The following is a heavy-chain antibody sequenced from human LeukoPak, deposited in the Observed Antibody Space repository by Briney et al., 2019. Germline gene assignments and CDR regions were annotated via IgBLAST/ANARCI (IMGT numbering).Heavy chain of an antibody. J-gene: IGHJ6*03. V-gene: IGHV3-38-3*01. Sequence: PGGSLRLSCAASGFTVSSNEMSWVRQAPGKGLEWVSSISGGSTYYADSRKGRFTISRDNSKNTLHLQMNSLRAEDTAAYYCKKGRGYDFWSGYLYYYYYYMDVWAKGPRSPSP. CDR2: ISGGST. D-gene: IGHD3-3*01. CDR3: KKGRGYDFWSGYLYYYYYYMDV. CDR1: GFTVSSNE.